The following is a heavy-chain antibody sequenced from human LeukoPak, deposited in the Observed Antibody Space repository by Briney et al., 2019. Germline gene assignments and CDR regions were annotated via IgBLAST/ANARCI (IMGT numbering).Heavy chain of an antibody. D-gene: IGHD2-2*01. CDR2: ISTSSRYI. V-gene: IGHV3-21*06. CDR1: GFTLSTFD. J-gene: IGHJ5*02. CDR3: ARADCSGSTCYLRHSWFDP. Sequence: GGSLRLSCAASGFTLSTFDMNWVRQAPGKGLEWVSSISTSSRYIYYRDSVKGRFTISRDDAKNALYLQMNSLTVEDTAVYYCARADCSGSTCYLRHSWFDPWGQGTLVTVSS.